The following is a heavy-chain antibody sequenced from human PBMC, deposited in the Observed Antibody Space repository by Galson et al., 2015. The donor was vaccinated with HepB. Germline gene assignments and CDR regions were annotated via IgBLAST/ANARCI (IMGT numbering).Heavy chain of an antibody. Sequence: SVKVSCKASGYKFTSYYMHWVRQAPGQGLEWMGWISAYNGNTNYAQKLQGRVTMTTDTSTSTAYMELRSLRSDDTAVYYCATEIVGATMHFDYWGQGTLVTVSS. CDR2: ISAYNGNT. J-gene: IGHJ4*02. CDR3: ATEIVGATMHFDY. CDR1: GYKFTSYY. V-gene: IGHV1-18*04. D-gene: IGHD1-26*01.